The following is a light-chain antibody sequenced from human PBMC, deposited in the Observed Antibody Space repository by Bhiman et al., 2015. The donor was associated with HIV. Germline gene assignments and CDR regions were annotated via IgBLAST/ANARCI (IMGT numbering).Light chain of an antibody. CDR3: QSYDNSLSGHVI. CDR2: GNS. V-gene: IGLV1-40*01. J-gene: IGLJ2*01. CDR1: SSNLGAGYD. Sequence: QSVLTQPPSVSGAPGQRVTISCTGNSSNLGAGYDVQWYRQVPGTAPNLIIYGNSNRPSGVPDRFSGSQSGTSASLAISGLRAEDGADYYCQSYDNSLSGHVIFGGGTKVIVL.